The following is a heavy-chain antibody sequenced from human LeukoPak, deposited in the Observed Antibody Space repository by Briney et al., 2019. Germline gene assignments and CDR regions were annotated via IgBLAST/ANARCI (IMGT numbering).Heavy chain of an antibody. Sequence: PSETLSLTCAVYGGSFISDYCSWIRQPPGKGLEWIGEINHSGTTNYNPSLQSRVTISLDTSKNQCSLRVNSVTAADTAVYYCARTAYDFWSGSDYGMDVWGQGTTVTVSS. J-gene: IGHJ6*02. CDR1: GGSFISDY. D-gene: IGHD3-3*01. CDR2: INHSGTT. V-gene: IGHV4-34*01. CDR3: ARTAYDFWSGSDYGMDV.